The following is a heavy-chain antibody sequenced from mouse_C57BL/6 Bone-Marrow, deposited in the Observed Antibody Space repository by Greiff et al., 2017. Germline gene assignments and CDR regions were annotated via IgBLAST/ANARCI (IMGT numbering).Heavy chain of an antibody. CDR2: IHPNSGST. J-gene: IGHJ4*01. CDR1: GYTFTSYW. CDR3: AQYYYGTLYAMDY. Sequence: QVQLQQPGAELVKPGASVKLSCKASGYTFTSYWMHWVKQRPGQGLEWIGMIHPNSGSTNYNEKFKSKATLTVDKSSSTAYMQLSSLTSADSAVYYCAQYYYGTLYAMDYWGQGTSVTVSS. V-gene: IGHV1-64*01. D-gene: IGHD1-1*01.